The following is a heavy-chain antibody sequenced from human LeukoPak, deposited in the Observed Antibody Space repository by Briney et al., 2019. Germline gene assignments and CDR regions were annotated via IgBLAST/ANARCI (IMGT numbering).Heavy chain of an antibody. D-gene: IGHD6-13*01. CDR2: IYYGGST. V-gene: IGHV4-59*01. CDR3: ARETAAGPLDY. Sequence: PSETLSLTCTVSGGSISSYYWSWIRQPPGKGLEWIGYIYYGGSTNYNPSLKSRVTISVDTSKNQFSLKLSSVTAADTAVYYCARETAAGPLDYWGQGTLVTVSS. CDR1: GGSISSYY. J-gene: IGHJ4*02.